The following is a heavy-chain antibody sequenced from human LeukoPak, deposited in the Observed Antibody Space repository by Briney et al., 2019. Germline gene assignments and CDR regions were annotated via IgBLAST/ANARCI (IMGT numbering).Heavy chain of an antibody. CDR2: INPNSGGT. CDR3: ERELGARITLIREFSFDY. Sequence: ASVKVSCMPASSGFTAFHVQCCWGAPGQGLEWMGWINPNSGGTNYAQKFQGRVTMTRDTSIITAYMDLSRLRSDDTSLLYSERELGARITLIREFSFDYWGQGTLVTVSS. V-gene: IGHV1-2*02. J-gene: IGHJ4*02. D-gene: IGHD3-10*01. CDR1: SSGFTAFH.